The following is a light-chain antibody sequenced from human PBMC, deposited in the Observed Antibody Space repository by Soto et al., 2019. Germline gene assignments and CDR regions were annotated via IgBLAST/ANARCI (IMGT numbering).Light chain of an antibody. Sequence: EIVLTQSPGTLSLSPGERATLSSRASQSVSSSSLAWYQQKPGRAPRLLIFGTSTRATGIPDRFSGSGSGTDFTLTVSGLEPEDFAVYYCQQYGSSPWTFGQGTKVEIK. CDR2: GTS. V-gene: IGKV3-20*01. CDR3: QQYGSSPWT. J-gene: IGKJ1*01. CDR1: QSVSSSS.